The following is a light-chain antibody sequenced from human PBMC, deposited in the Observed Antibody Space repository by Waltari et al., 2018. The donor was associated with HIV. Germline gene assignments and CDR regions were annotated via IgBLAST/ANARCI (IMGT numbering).Light chain of an antibody. CDR3: VTWDDSLSGMV. CDR2: SNN. CDR1: RSNIENNN. J-gene: IGLJ2*01. Sequence: QSVLTQPPSASGTPGQRVTISCSGSRSNIENNNVNWYQQLPGTAPKLLIYSNNQRPSGVPDRISGSKSGTSASLAISGLQSEDEADYYCVTWDDSLSGMVFGGGTKLTVL. V-gene: IGLV1-44*01.